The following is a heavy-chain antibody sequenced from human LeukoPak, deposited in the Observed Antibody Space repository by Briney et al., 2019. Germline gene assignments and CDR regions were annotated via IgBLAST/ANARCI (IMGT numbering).Heavy chain of an antibody. Sequence: PGGSLRLSCAASGFTFSSYWMSWVRQAPGKGLEWVANIKQGGSEKYYVDSVKGRFTISRDNAKNSLYLQMNSLRAEDTAVYYCARDHGFGELFFDYWGQGTLVTVSS. J-gene: IGHJ4*02. CDR1: GFTFSSYW. D-gene: IGHD3-10*01. V-gene: IGHV3-7*01. CDR3: ARDHGFGELFFDY. CDR2: IKQGGSEK.